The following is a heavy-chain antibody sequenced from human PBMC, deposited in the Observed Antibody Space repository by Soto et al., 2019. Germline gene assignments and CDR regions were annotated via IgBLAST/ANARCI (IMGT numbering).Heavy chain of an antibody. CDR2: IIPMFGTP. J-gene: IGHJ5*02. CDR3: ATSLAARRKPYNWLDA. CDR1: GGTLNSQS. V-gene: IGHV1-69*06. Sequence: QVQVFQSGAEVKKPGSSVRVSCKVSGGTLNSQSITWVRQAPGQGLEWLGGIIPMFGTPTDAQKFRGRVTISADTSTSTVYMELRSLRAQDTAVYYCATSLAARRKPYNWLDAWGQGTLVTVSS. D-gene: IGHD1-1*01.